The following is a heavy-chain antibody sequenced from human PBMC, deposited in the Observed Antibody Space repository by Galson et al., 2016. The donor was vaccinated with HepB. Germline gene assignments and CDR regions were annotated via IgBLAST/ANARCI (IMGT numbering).Heavy chain of an antibody. V-gene: IGHV3-74*01. J-gene: IGHJ4*02. D-gene: IGHD1-26*01. CDR3: VRYSGTYPGYYDF. CDR2: IDPDGTTI. Sequence: SLRLSCAASGFMFSTYWMQWVRQAPGEGLVWVSLIDPDGTTIDYADSVRGRFSISRDNAKNTMSLQMNSLRVEDMGVYYCVRYSGTYPGYYDFWGQGTLVTVSS. CDR1: GFMFSTYW.